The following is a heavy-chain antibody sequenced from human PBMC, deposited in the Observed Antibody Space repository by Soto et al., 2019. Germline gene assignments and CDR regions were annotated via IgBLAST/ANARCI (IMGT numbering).Heavy chain of an antibody. CDR1: GYTFTSYY. CDR3: ARTNFARGGFDYYGMDV. Sequence: AAVKVSCKASGYTFTSYYMHWVRQAPGQGLEWMGIINPSEGSTNYARKFQDRVTMTRDTATNTVYTELSALRSQDTAVYYCARTNFARGGFDYYGMDVWGQGNTVAV. D-gene: IGHD3-16*01. J-gene: IGHJ6*02. V-gene: IGHV1-46*01. CDR2: INPSEGST.